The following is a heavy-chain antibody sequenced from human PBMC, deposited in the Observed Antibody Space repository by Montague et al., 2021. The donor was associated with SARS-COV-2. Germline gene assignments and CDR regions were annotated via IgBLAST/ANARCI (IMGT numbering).Heavy chain of an antibody. Sequence: SETLSLTCAVYGGSFSGYYWSWIRQRPGTGLELIGGINHRGSTNYNPSLKSRVIISVDTSKNQFSLKLSSVTAADTAVYYCARGTGPRSITLFGVIISGHVFDIWGQGTMVTVSS. CDR2: INHRGST. V-gene: IGHV4-34*01. CDR3: ARGTGPRSITLFGVIISGHVFDI. J-gene: IGHJ3*02. CDR1: GGSFSGYY. D-gene: IGHD3-3*01.